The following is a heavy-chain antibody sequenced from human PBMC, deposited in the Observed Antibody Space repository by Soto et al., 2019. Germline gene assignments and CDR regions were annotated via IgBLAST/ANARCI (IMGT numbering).Heavy chain of an antibody. D-gene: IGHD2-2*01. CDR2: ISYDGSNK. J-gene: IGHJ6*02. V-gene: IGHV3-30-3*02. CDR1: GFSFSSYA. Sequence: GGCLRISCAASGFSFSSYAMHWVRQAPGKGLEWVAVISYDGSNKYYADSVKGRFTISRDNSKNTLYLQMNSLRAEDTAVYYCARYCSSTSCYLYGMDVWGQGPTVTVPS. CDR3: ARYCSSTSCYLYGMDV.